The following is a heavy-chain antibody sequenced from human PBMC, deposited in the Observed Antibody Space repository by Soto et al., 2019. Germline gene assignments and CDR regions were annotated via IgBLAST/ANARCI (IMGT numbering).Heavy chain of an antibody. V-gene: IGHV4-31*03. CDR3: ARDHKWDGMDV. J-gene: IGHJ6*02. CDR1: GGSFSSDSFI. CDR2: INYSGTT. Sequence: QVQLQESGPGLVKPSQTLSLTCSVSGGSFSSDSFIWSWVRQFQGKGLEWIGYINYSGTTYYNPSLRSRSTMSVDTSKNQFSLNLSSVTAADTAVYYCARDHKWDGMDVWGQGTTVTV. D-gene: IGHD1-26*01.